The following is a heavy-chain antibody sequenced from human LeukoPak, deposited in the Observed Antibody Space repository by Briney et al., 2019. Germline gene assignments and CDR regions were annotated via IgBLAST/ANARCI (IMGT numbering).Heavy chain of an antibody. J-gene: IGHJ6*03. D-gene: IGHD6-19*01. CDR3: ARQGWYVDIFFHMDV. V-gene: IGHV3-21*01. CDR1: GFTFSSYS. CDR2: ISSSSSYI. Sequence: GGSLRLSCAASGFTFSSYSMNWVRQAPGKGLEWVSSISSSSSYIYYADSVKGRFTISRDNAKNSLYLQMNSLRAEDTAVYYCARQGWYVDIFFHMDVWGKGTTVTISS.